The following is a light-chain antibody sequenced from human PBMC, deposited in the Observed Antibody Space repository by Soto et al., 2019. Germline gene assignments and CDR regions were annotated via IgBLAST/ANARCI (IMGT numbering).Light chain of an antibody. CDR1: SSDVGSYNY. J-gene: IGLJ1*01. V-gene: IGLV2-14*01. CDR3: ISYTDRQSYL. Sequence: QSALTQPASVSGSPGQSITISCTGTSSDVGSYNYVSWYQQHPGKAPKLMIYEVSDRPSGISDRFSGSKSGISASLTISGLQTEDEADYYCISYTDRQSYLFGTGTKV. CDR2: EVS.